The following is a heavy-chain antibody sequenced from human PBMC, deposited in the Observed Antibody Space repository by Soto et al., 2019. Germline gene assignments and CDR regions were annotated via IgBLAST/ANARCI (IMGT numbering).Heavy chain of an antibody. J-gene: IGHJ4*02. CDR3: ARDGYGDYGY. Sequence: QVQLVQSGAEVKKPGTSVKVSCKASGYTFTSNGISWVRQAPGQGLEWMGWISTYNGNTNYAQKLQGRVTMTRDTYPSLAYMELRDLRSDDTAVYYCARDGYGDYGYWGQGSLVTVSS. D-gene: IGHD4-17*01. CDR1: GYTFTSNG. CDR2: ISTYNGNT. V-gene: IGHV1-18*01.